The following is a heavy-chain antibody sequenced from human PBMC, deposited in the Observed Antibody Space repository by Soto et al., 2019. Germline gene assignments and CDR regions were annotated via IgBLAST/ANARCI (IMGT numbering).Heavy chain of an antibody. D-gene: IGHD3-16*02. CDR3: ARDTFGGVIVIPYYFDY. CDR1: GFTFSSYA. J-gene: IGHJ4*02. Sequence: QVQLVESGGGVVQPGRSLRLSCAASGFTFSSYAMHWVRQAPGKGLEWVAVISYDGSNKYYADSVKGRFTISRDNSKNTLYLQMNSLRAEDTAVYYCARDTFGGVIVIPYYFDYSGQGTLVTVSS. V-gene: IGHV3-30-3*01. CDR2: ISYDGSNK.